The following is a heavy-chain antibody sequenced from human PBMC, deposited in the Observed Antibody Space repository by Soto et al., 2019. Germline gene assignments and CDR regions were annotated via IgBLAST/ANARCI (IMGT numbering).Heavy chain of an antibody. CDR2: FDPEDGDT. Sequence: ASMKGSCKASGYTFPSYYINWVRQATGKGFEWMGGFDPEDGDTSYAQKFQGRVTMTEDTSTDTAYMELSSLRSEDTAVYYCATATLWTHYFDYWGQGTLVTVSS. CDR1: GYTFPSYY. J-gene: IGHJ4*02. V-gene: IGHV1-24*01. CDR3: ATATLWTHYFDY. D-gene: IGHD2-21*01.